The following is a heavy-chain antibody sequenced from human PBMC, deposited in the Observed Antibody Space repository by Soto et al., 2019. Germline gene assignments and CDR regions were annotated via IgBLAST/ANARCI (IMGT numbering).Heavy chain of an antibody. J-gene: IGHJ4*02. CDR1: GFTVSSNY. CDR2: IYSAGNT. Sequence: PGGSLRLSCAASGFTVSSNYMTWVRQAPGKGLEWVSVIYSAGNTYYADSVKGRFTISRDTSKNTLYLQMNSLRADDTAVYYCAGRATVTDCYFDYWGQGTLVTVSP. D-gene: IGHD4-17*01. CDR3: AGRATVTDCYFDY. V-gene: IGHV3-53*01.